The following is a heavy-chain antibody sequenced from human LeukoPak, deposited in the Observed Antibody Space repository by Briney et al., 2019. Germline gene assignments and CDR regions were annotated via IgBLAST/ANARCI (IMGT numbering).Heavy chain of an antibody. CDR3: AKDYSSGWYYFDY. CDR2: ISWNSGSI. J-gene: IGHJ4*02. CDR1: GFTFDDYA. D-gene: IGHD6-19*01. V-gene: IGHV3-9*01. Sequence: QSGGSLRLSCAASGFTFDDYAMHWVRQAPGKGLEWVSGISWNSGSIGYADPVKGRFTISRDNAKNSLYLQMNSLRAEDTALYYCAKDYSSGWYYFDYWGQGTLVTVSS.